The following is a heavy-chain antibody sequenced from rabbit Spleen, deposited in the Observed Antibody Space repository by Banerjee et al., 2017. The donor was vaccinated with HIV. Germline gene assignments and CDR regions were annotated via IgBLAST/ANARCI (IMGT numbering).Heavy chain of an antibody. CDR1: GFSFSSNW. D-gene: IGHD4-1*01. CDR3: ARVSETSGWGEDL. V-gene: IGHV1S45*01. Sequence: QEQLVESGGGLVKPGASLTLTCTASGFSFSSNWICWVRQAPGKGLEWIACIDTNDGDTDYANWPKGRFTISKTSSTTVTLQMTSLTVADTATYFCARVSETSGWGEDLWGPGTLVTVS. CDR2: IDTNDGDT. J-gene: IGHJ6*01.